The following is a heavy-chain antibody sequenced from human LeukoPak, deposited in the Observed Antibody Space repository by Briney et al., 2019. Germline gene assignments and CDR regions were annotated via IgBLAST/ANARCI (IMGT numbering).Heavy chain of an antibody. CDR2: IYYTGTT. Sequence: SETLSLTCTVSGASISDYHWSWIRQPPGKGLEWIGYIYYTGTTNYSPSLRSRVTISVDTSKNQFSLKLTSVTAADTAVYYCARGHRGLGYWGQGTLVSVSS. CDR3: ARGHRGLGY. V-gene: IGHV4-59*01. J-gene: IGHJ4*02. CDR1: GASISDYH. D-gene: IGHD3-16*01.